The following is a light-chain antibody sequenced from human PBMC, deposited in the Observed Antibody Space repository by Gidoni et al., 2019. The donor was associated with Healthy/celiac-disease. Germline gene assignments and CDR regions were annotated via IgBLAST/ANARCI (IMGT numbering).Light chain of an antibody. CDR2: DVS. Sequence: QSALTQPASVSASPGQSITNSCTGTSSDVGGYNDVSWYQQRTGKAPKLLIYDVSNRPSGVSNRFSGSKSGNTASLTISGLQAEDEADYYCSSYTSSSTLDVVFGGGTKLTVL. CDR1: SSDVGGYND. CDR3: SSYTSSSTLDVV. V-gene: IGLV2-14*01. J-gene: IGLJ2*01.